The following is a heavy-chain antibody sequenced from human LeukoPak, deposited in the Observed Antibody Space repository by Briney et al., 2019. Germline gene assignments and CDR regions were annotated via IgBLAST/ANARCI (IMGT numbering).Heavy chain of an antibody. J-gene: IGHJ6*02. V-gene: IGHV5-51*01. CDR3: ARHRRATVNHYYYGMDV. CDR1: GYSFTSCW. D-gene: IGHD4-17*01. CDR2: IYPGDSDT. Sequence: GESLKISCKGSGYSFTSCWIGWVRQMPGKGLEWMGIIYPGDSDTRYSPSFQGQVTISADKSISTAYLQWSSLKASDTAMYYCARHRRATVNHYYYGMDVWGQGTTVTVSS.